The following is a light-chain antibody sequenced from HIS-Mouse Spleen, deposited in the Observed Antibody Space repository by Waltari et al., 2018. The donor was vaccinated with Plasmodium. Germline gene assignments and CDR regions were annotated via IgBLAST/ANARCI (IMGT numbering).Light chain of an antibody. J-gene: IGKJ5*01. V-gene: IGKV2-28*01. CDR1: KSLLHSNGYNY. Sequence: IVMTQSPLPLPVTPGEPAPISCRSSKSLLHSNGYNYLDWYLQKPGQSPQFLIYLGSNRASGVPDRFSGSGSGTDFTLKISRVEAEDVGVYYCMQDLQTPITFGQGTRVEIK. CDR3: MQDLQTPIT. CDR2: LGS.